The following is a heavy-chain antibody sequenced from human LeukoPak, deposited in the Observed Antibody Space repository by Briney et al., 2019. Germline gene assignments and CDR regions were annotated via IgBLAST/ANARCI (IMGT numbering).Heavy chain of an antibody. CDR2: ISYDGSNK. CDR3: ASGGSGSYNTSPLDY. V-gene: IGHV3-30*03. J-gene: IGHJ4*02. D-gene: IGHD3-10*01. Sequence: GGSLRLSCAASGFTFSSYGMHWDRQAPGKGLEWVAVISYDGSNKYYADSVKGRFTISRDNSKNTLYLQMNSLRAEDTAVYYCASGGSGSYNTSPLDYWGQGTLVTVSS. CDR1: GFTFSSYG.